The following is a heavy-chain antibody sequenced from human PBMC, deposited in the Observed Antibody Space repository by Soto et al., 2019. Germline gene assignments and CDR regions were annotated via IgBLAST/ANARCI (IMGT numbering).Heavy chain of an antibody. CDR1: GGSIVGHY. D-gene: IGHD3-10*01. CDR3: ARQGFGQLHGLVDV. Sequence: SETLSLTCSVSGGSIVGHYCSWFRQPPGKGLEWIGYIHHSGSTSYNPSLKSRVTMSVDTSKNQFSLKVNSVTAADTALYYCARQGFGQLHGLVDVWGPGTTVTVSS. V-gene: IGHV4-59*08. CDR2: IHHSGST. J-gene: IGHJ6*02.